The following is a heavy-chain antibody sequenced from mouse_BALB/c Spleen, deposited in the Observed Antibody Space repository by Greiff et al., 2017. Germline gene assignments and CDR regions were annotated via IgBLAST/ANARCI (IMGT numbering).Heavy chain of an antibody. D-gene: IGHD2-10*02. CDR1: GFTFSSYT. CDR2: ISSGGGNT. CDR3: ARYEYGNYWYFDV. V-gene: IGHV5-9*03. J-gene: IGHJ1*01. Sequence: EVKLVESGGGLVKPGGSLKLSCAASGFTFSSYTMSWVRQTPEKRLEWVATISSGGGNTYYPDSVKGRFTISRDNAKNNLYLQMSSLRSEDTALYYCARYEYGNYWYFDVWGAGTTVTVSS.